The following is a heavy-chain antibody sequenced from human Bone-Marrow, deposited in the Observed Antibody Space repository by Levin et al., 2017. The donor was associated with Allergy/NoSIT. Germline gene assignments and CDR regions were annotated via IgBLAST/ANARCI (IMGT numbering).Heavy chain of an antibody. D-gene: IGHD6-13*01. CDR2: ISESGGSI. CDR3: ARGSSSPDY. Sequence: GGSLRLSCAASGFTFSDYYMSWIRQTPGKGLEWVSFISESGGSIFYADSVRGRFTVSRDTANNSLYLLMNNLRSEDTGVYYCARGSSSPDYWGQGTQVTVSS. J-gene: IGHJ4*02. V-gene: IGHV3-11*01. CDR1: GFTFSDYY.